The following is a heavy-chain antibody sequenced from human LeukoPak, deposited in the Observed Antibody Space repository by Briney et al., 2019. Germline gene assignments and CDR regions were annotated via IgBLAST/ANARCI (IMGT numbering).Heavy chain of an antibody. Sequence: GGSLRLSCAAPGFTFSSYSMNWVRQAPGKGPEWVSSISSSSSYIYYADSVKGRFTISRDNAKNSLYLQMNSLRAEDTAVYYCARDRNIYSSGWPYFDYWGQGTLVTVSS. V-gene: IGHV3-21*01. J-gene: IGHJ4*02. CDR1: GFTFSSYS. CDR3: ARDRNIYSSGWPYFDY. D-gene: IGHD6-19*01. CDR2: ISSSSSYI.